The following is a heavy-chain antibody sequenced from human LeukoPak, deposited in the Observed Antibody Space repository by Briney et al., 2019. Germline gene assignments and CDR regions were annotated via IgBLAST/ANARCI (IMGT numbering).Heavy chain of an antibody. V-gene: IGHV7-4-1*02. CDR2: ISTSTGNP. Sequence: ASVKVSCKASGYTFASYPINWVRQAPGQGLEWVGWISTSTGNPTYAQGFTGRFVFSLDTSVSTAYLQISSLKAEDTAAYYCARVAAPYYFDYWGQGTLVTVSS. J-gene: IGHJ4*02. CDR3: ARVAAPYYFDY. CDR1: GYTFASYP. D-gene: IGHD6-13*01.